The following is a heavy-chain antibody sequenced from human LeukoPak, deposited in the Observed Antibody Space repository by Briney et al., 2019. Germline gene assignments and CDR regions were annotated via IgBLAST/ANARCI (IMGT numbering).Heavy chain of an antibody. Sequence: GGSLRLSCAASGFTFSSYAMSWVRQAPGKGLEWVSAISGSGDSTYYGDSVKGRFTIPRDNSKNTLYLQMNSLRAEDTAVYYCAKTRPLDSSSWSHGDYWGQGTLVTVSS. J-gene: IGHJ4*02. CDR2: ISGSGDST. CDR3: AKTRPLDSSSWSHGDY. D-gene: IGHD6-13*01. V-gene: IGHV3-23*01. CDR1: GFTFSSYA.